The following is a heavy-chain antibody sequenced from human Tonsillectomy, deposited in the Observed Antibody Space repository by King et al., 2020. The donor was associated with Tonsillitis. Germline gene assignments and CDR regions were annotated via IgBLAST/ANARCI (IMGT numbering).Heavy chain of an antibody. D-gene: IGHD2-2*01. Sequence: VQLVESGAEVKKPGASVKVSCKASGYTFTGYYMHWVRQAPGQGLEWMGWINPNSGGTNYAQKFQGRVTMTRETSISTAYMELSRLGSDDTAVYYCARADDCRTTSCYEYYYGMDVWGQGTTVTVSS. CDR1: GYTFTGYY. J-gene: IGHJ6*02. CDR2: INPNSGGT. V-gene: IGHV1-2*02. CDR3: ARADDCRTTSCYEYYYGMDV.